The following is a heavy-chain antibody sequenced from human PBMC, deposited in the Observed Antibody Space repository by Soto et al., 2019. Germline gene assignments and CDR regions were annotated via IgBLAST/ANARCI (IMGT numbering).Heavy chain of an antibody. J-gene: IGHJ3*01. Sequence: QVQLVQSGAELKQPGASVKVSCKASGYTFSNYDINWVRQATGQGLEWMGWMNPRSGNRGYAQKFQGRGTMTRDTSINTAYMELTRLTSDDTAVYYCAREPTVTDEQNDAFDFWGQGTMVTVSP. D-gene: IGHD2-21*02. V-gene: IGHV1-8*01. CDR1: GYTFSNYD. CDR3: AREPTVTDEQNDAFDF. CDR2: MNPRSGNR.